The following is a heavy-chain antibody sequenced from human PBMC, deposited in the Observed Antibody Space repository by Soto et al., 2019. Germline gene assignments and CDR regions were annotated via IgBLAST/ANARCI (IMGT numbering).Heavy chain of an antibody. CDR2: ISSSSSYI. V-gene: IGHV3-21*01. CDR1: GFTFSSYS. D-gene: IGHD2-15*01. Sequence: GGSLRLSCAASGFTFSSYSMNWVRQAPGKGLEWVSSISSSSSYIYYADSVKGRFTISRDNAKNSLYLQMNRLRAEDAAVYFCARDRSEKLGYCIGGSFSNWFDPWGQGTLVTVSS. J-gene: IGHJ5*02. CDR3: ARDRSEKLGYCIGGSFSNWFDP.